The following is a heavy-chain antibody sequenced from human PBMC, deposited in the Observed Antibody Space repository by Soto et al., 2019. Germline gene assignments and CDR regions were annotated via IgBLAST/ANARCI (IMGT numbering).Heavy chain of an antibody. Sequence: QVQLVESGGGVVQPGRSLRLSCAASGFTFSSYGMHWVRQAPGKGLEWVAVISYDGSNKYYADSVKGRFTISRDNSKNTLYLQMNSLRAEDTAVYYCAKDMGSGWKGPFDYWGQGTLVTVSS. J-gene: IGHJ4*02. CDR2: ISYDGSNK. CDR1: GFTFSSYG. V-gene: IGHV3-30*18. D-gene: IGHD6-19*01. CDR3: AKDMGSGWKGPFDY.